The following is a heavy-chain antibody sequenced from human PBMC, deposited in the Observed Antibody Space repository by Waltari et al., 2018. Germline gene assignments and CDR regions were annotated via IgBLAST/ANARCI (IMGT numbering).Heavy chain of an antibody. CDR3: ARASSWYGRPEGDSLFDY. V-gene: IGHV4-59*01. Sequence: QVQLQESGPGLVKPSETLSLTCTVSGGSISSYYWSWIRQPPGKGLEWIGYIYYSGSTNYNPSLKSRVTISVDTSKNQFSLKLSSVTAADTAVYYCARASSWYGRPEGDSLFDYWGQGTLVTVSS. CDR1: GGSISSYY. CDR2: IYYSGST. D-gene: IGHD6-13*01. J-gene: IGHJ4*02.